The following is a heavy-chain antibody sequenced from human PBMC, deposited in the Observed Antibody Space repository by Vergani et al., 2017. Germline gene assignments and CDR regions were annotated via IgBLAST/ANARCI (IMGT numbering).Heavy chain of an antibody. J-gene: IGHJ4*02. Sequence: QLHLQESGPGLVKPSETLSLTCTVSGGSITSSSYYWGWIRQPPGKGLEWIGTIYHSGGAYYNPSLKGRVTISVDTSKNQFSLEVTSVTAADTAIYFCARTESFILRYFHWALWGQGTLVTVSS. CDR1: GGSITSSSYY. CDR2: IYHSGGA. CDR3: ARTESFILRYFHWAL. V-gene: IGHV4-39*01. D-gene: IGHD3-9*01.